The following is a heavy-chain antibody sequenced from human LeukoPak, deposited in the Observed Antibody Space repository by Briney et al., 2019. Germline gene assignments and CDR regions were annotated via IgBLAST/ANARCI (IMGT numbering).Heavy chain of an antibody. CDR3: ARGSAVTGVH. CDR1: GFTFSSYW. CDR2: INSDGSTT. Sequence: GESLSLSCADSGFTFSSYWMHWVRHAPGEGLVWISRINSDGSTTNYADSVKGRFTISRDNAKNTLYLQMNSLRAEDTAMYYCARGSAVTGVHWGQGTLVTVSS. D-gene: IGHD1-14*01. J-gene: IGHJ4*02. V-gene: IGHV3-74*01.